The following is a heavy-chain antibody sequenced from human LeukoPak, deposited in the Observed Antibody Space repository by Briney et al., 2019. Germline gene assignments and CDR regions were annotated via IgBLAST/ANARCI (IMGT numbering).Heavy chain of an antibody. V-gene: IGHV4-59*08. Sequence: SETLSLTCTVSGGSISSYYWSWIRQPPGKGLEWIGYIYYSGSTYYNPSLKSRVTISVDTSKNQFSLKLSSVTAADTAVYYCARSRLWSGYYHYYFDYWGQGTLVTVSS. CDR1: GGSISSYY. J-gene: IGHJ4*02. CDR2: IYYSGST. CDR3: ARSRLWSGYYHYYFDY. D-gene: IGHD3-3*01.